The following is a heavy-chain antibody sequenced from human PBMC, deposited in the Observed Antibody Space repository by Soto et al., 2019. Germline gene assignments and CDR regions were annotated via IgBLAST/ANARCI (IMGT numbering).Heavy chain of an antibody. CDR1: GGSISTSNW. Sequence: QVQLQASGPGLVKPSGTLSLTCDVSGGSISTSNWWSWVRQPPGKGLEWIGEIYHSGSTNYNPYLNSRVTMSVDKYNNHFPLKLTSVTAADTAVYYCARDLLRVQVPADPPGVGWFDPGGQGPLVIFSS. J-gene: IGHJ5*02. CDR2: IYHSGST. D-gene: IGHD2-2*01. CDR3: ARDLLRVQVPADPPGVGWFDP. V-gene: IGHV4-4*02.